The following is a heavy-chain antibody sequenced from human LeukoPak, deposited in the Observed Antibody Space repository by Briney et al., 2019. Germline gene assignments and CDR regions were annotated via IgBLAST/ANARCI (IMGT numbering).Heavy chain of an antibody. CDR2: IDGRGVDI. J-gene: IGHJ4*02. D-gene: IGHD1-1*01. Sequence: PGGSLRLSCAASGFIFSTYTMTWVRQAPGKGLECVSTIDGRGVDIYYAGSVKGRFTISRDNSRNTIYLQMNSLRAEDTAFYYCAKDRAGTPWADWGQGTLVTVSS. CDR3: AKDRAGTPWAD. CDR1: GFIFSTYT. V-gene: IGHV3-23*01.